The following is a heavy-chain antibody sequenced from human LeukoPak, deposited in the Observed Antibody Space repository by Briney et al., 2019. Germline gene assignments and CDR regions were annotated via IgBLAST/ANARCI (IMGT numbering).Heavy chain of an antibody. CDR1: GGSISSYY. D-gene: IGHD4-17*01. V-gene: IGHV4-59*01. Sequence: SETLSLTCTVSGGSISSYYWSWIRQPPGKGLEWIGYIYYSGSTNYNPSLKSRVTISVDTSKNQFSLKLSSVTAADTAVYYCARGPPVTYYYYMDVWGKGTTVTVSS. CDR2: IYYSGST. CDR3: ARGPPVTYYYYMDV. J-gene: IGHJ6*03.